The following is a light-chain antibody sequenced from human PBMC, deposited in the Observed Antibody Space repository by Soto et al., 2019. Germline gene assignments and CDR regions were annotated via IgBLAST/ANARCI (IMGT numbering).Light chain of an antibody. J-gene: IGKJ1*01. Sequence: EIVMTQSPATLSVSPGEGATLSCRASQSISSKLAWYQQKPGQAPKLLIYGASTRATGVPTRFSGRGSGTEFTPDMGGLYSANLPVYYCQHYYGLGWRVRQGTKVEIK. CDR3: QHYYGLGWR. CDR1: QSISSK. V-gene: IGKV3-15*01. CDR2: GAS.